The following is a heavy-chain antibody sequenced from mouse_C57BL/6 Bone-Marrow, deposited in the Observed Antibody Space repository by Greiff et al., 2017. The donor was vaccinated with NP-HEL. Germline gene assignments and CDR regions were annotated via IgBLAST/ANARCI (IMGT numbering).Heavy chain of an antibody. D-gene: IGHD2-5*01. J-gene: IGHJ1*03. CDR2: ISNLAYSI. CDR3: SRRDYYSNSWYFDV. CDR1: GFTFSDYG. V-gene: IGHV5-15*01. Sequence: EVMLVESGGGLVQPGGSLKLSCAASGFTFSDYGMAWVRQAPRKGPEWVAFISNLAYSIYYADTVPGRFTISRENAKNTLYLEMSSLRSEDTAMYYCSRRDYYSNSWYFDVWGTGTTVTVSS.